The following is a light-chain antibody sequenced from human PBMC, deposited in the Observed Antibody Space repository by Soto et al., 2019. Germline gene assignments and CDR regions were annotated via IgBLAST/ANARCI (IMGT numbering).Light chain of an antibody. V-gene: IGKV3-20*01. CDR1: QSLAGNY. CDR2: GAS. Sequence: DIVLTQSPGTLSLSPGETATLSCRASQSLAGNYLAWYQQKPGQAPRLLISGASSRATGIPDRFSGSGSGTDFTLTISGLEPEDFSVYYSQQYVSKTTFGTGTKVDIK. CDR3: QQYVSKTT. J-gene: IGKJ3*01.